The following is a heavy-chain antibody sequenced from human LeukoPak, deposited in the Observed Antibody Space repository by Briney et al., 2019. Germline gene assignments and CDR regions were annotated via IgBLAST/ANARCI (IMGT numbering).Heavy chain of an antibody. J-gene: IGHJ4*02. CDR2: IYSSGST. CDR1: GGSISSYY. D-gene: IGHD5-18*01. Sequence: SGTLSLTCTVSGGSISSYYWNWIRQPPGEGLEWIGYIYSSGSTNYNPSLKSRVAISVDTSRNQFSLKLSSVTTADTAVYYCARGYGYYFESWGQGTLVTVSS. V-gene: IGHV4-59*03. CDR3: ARGYGYYFES.